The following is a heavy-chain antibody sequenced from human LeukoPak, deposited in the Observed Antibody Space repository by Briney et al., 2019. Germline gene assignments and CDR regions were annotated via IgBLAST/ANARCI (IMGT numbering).Heavy chain of an antibody. CDR1: GFTFSLYW. V-gene: IGHV3-7*01. J-gene: IGHJ4*02. CDR2: IKQDGSEK. Sequence: GRSLILSCAASGFTFSLYWMTWVRQPPGKGLQWVANIKQDGSEKYYLESVKGRFTISKDNAKNSLHLQMNGLRAEDTAVYFCARDFGGYSYGYDYWGQGTLVTVSS. D-gene: IGHD5-18*01. CDR3: ARDFGGYSYGYDY.